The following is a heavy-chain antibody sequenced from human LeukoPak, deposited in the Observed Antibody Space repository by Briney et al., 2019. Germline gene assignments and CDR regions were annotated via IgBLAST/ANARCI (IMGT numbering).Heavy chain of an antibody. D-gene: IGHD4-11*01. Sequence: ASVKVSCKASGYTFTGYYMHWVRQAPGQGLEWMGWINPNSGGTNYAQKFQGRVTMTRDTSISTAYMELSRLRSDDTAVYYCARDRAVTTSLFFLGYYMDVWGKGTMVTVSS. J-gene: IGHJ6*03. CDR3: ARDRAVTTSLFFLGYYMDV. CDR1: GYTFTGYY. V-gene: IGHV1-2*02. CDR2: INPNSGGT.